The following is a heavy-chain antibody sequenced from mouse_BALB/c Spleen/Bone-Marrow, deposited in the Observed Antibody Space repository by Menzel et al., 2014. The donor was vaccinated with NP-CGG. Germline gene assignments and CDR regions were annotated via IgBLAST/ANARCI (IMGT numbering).Heavy chain of an antibody. D-gene: IGHD2-1*01. CDR3: TSYGNYWYFDV. J-gene: IGHJ1*01. Sequence: VQLQQSGPDLVKPSLSLSLTCTVTGYSITSGYSWHWIRQFPGNKLEWMGYIHHSGSTNYNPSLRSRISITRDTSKNQFFLHLNSVTTEDTATYYCTSYGNYWYFDVWGAGTTVTVSS. V-gene: IGHV3-1*02. CDR1: GYSITSGYS. CDR2: IHHSGST.